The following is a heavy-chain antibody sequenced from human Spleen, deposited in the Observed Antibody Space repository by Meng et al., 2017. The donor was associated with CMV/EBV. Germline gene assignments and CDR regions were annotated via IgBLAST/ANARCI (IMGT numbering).Heavy chain of an antibody. CDR3: AKDPSSWGFGPGSGMDV. Sequence: ETLSLTCAASGFTVTTNYITWVRQAPGKGLECVSVIFSGGTTYYADSVKGRFTISRDNSKNTVYLQMNSLRAEDTAVYYCAKDPSSWGFGPGSGMDVWGQGTTVTVSS. D-gene: IGHD3-10*01. V-gene: IGHV3-66*02. CDR1: GFTVTTNY. CDR2: IFSGGTT. J-gene: IGHJ6*02.